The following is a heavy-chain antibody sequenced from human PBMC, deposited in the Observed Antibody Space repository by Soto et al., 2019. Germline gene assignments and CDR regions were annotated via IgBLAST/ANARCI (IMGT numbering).Heavy chain of an antibody. CDR2: IYYSGST. CDR3: ARPWIHIGWFAP. J-gene: IGHJ5*02. D-gene: IGHD5-18*01. V-gene: IGHV4-39*01. CDR1: GGSISSSSYY. Sequence: QLQLQESGPGLVKPSETLSLTCTVSGGSISSSSYYWGWIRQPPGKGLEWIGSIYYSGSTYYNPSLKSRVTISVDTSKNQFALKLSSVTAADTAVDYCARPWIHIGWFAPWGQGTLVTVSS.